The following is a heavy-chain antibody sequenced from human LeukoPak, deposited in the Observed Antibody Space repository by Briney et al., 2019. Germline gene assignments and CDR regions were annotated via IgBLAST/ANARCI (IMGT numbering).Heavy chain of an antibody. CDR3: ARGPSIRRYYDSSGYPRAIFDY. J-gene: IGHJ4*02. CDR1: GYTFTGYY. D-gene: IGHD3-22*01. Sequence: ASVKVSCKASGYTFTGYYMHWVRQAPGQGLEWMGWINPNSGGTNYAQKFQGRATMTRDTSISTAYMELSRLRSDDTAVYYCARGPSIRRYYDSSGYPRAIFDYWGQGTLVTVSS. CDR2: INPNSGGT. V-gene: IGHV1-2*02.